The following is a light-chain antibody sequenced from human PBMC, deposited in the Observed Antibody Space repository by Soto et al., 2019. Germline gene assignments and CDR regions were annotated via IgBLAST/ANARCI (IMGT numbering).Light chain of an antibody. CDR1: QTSGSNH. V-gene: IGKV3-20*01. CDR3: QQYVSWT. Sequence: EIVLTQSPGTLSVSPGDRATLSCRASQTSGSNHLAWYQQKPGQAPSLLIYGTSSRATGIPDRFSGSGSGTDFTLTITRLEPEDSAIYYCQQYVSWTFGQGTKVEIK. J-gene: IGKJ1*01. CDR2: GTS.